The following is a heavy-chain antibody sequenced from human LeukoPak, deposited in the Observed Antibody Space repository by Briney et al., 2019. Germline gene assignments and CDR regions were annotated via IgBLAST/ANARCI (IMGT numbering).Heavy chain of an antibody. D-gene: IGHD4-11*01. J-gene: IGHJ4*02. CDR3: ATERSTLTTGSIDY. CDR1: GITFSNYA. V-gene: IGHV3-23*01. CDR2: ISGSAHKI. Sequence: GGSLRLSCVASGITFSNYAVSWVRQAPEKGRYWVSVISGSAHKIRYADSVKGRFTISRDNSKSTLYLEMYSLRAEDTAVYYCATERSTLTTGSIDYWGQGTLVTVAS.